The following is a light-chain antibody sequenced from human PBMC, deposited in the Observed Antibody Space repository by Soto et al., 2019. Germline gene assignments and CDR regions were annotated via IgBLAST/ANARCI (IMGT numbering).Light chain of an antibody. CDR2: GAS. Sequence: EIVLTQSPGTLSLSPGETATLSCRASQSVSSNYIAWYQQKPGQAPRLLIYGASSRATGIPDSFSGSGSGTDFTLTISSLEPEDFAVYYCQQRSNWPPLFGQGTRLEIK. J-gene: IGKJ5*01. V-gene: IGKV3D-20*02. CDR1: QSVSSNY. CDR3: QQRSNWPPL.